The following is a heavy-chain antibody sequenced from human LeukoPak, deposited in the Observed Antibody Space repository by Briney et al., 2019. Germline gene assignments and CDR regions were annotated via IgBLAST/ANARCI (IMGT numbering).Heavy chain of an antibody. V-gene: IGHV4-59*01. CDR2: IYYSGST. CDR1: GGSISSYY. Sequence: SETLSLTCTVSGGSISSYYWSWIRQPPGKGLEWIGYIYYSGSTNYNPSLKSRVTISVDTSKNQFSLKLSSVTAADTAVYYCARNENDHGDYYYMDVWGKGTTVTVSS. D-gene: IGHD1-1*01. J-gene: IGHJ6*03. CDR3: ARNENDHGDYYYMDV.